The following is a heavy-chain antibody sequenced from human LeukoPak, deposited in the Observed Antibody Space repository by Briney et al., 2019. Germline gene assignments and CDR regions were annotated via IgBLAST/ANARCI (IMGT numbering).Heavy chain of an antibody. Sequence: GGSLRLSCAASGFTFSNAWMSWVRQAPGKGLEWVGRIKSKTDGGTTDYAAPVKGRFTISRDDSKNTLYLQMNSLKTEDTAVYYCTTVPRTYCSGGSCYAFDIWGQGTTVTVSS. J-gene: IGHJ3*02. CDR2: IKSKTDGGTT. V-gene: IGHV3-15*01. D-gene: IGHD2-15*01. CDR1: GFTFSNAW. CDR3: TTVPRTYCSGGSCYAFDI.